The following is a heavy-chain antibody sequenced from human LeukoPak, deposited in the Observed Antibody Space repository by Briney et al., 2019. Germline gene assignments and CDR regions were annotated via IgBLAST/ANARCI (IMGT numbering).Heavy chain of an antibody. D-gene: IGHD3-22*01. CDR1: GYTFTGYY. J-gene: IGHJ4*02. CDR2: INPNSGGT. CDR3: ARAGGPYWYGSSGYLCY. Sequence: ASVKVSCKASGYTFTGYYMHWVCHAPGQGLEWMGWINPNSGGTDYAQTFQGRVTMTRETSISTGHMELSRLRSDDTARYYSARAGGPYWYGSSGYLCYRGQGTLVTVSS. V-gene: IGHV1-2*02.